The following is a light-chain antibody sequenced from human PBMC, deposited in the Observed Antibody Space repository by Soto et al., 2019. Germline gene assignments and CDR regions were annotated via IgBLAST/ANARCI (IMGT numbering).Light chain of an antibody. CDR1: QGISSY. V-gene: IGKV1-9*01. Sequence: DIQLTQSPSFLSASVGDRVTITCRASQGISSYLAWYQQKPGKAPKLLIYAASTLQSGVPSRFSGSRSETEFTLTFSSMQPEDFATYYCQQLNSYPLTFGGGPKVEIK. CDR2: AAS. CDR3: QQLNSYPLT. J-gene: IGKJ4*01.